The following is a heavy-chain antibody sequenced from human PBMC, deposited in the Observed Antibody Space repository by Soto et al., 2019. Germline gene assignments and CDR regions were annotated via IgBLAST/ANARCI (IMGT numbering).Heavy chain of an antibody. CDR3: ARDSPVTGYYYYMDV. D-gene: IGHD4-4*01. Sequence: PGGSLRLSCAASGFTFSSYGMHWVRQAPGKGLEWVAVIWYDGSNKYYADSVKGRFTISRDNSKNTLYLQMNSLRAEDTAVYYCARDSPVTGYYYYMDVWGKGTTVTVSS. CDR1: GFTFSSYG. V-gene: IGHV3-33*01. CDR2: IWYDGSNK. J-gene: IGHJ6*03.